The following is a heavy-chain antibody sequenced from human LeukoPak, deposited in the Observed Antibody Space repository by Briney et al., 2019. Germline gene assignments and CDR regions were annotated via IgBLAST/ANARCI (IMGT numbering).Heavy chain of an antibody. J-gene: IGHJ4*02. Sequence: GGSLRLSCAASGFTVSSNYMTWVRQAPGKGLEWVSLIYSGGSTYYADSVKGRFTISRDNSKNTLYLQMNSLRAEDTAVYYCARAGTTVTYLDYWGQGTLVTVSS. CDR2: IYSGGST. CDR1: GFTVSSNY. D-gene: IGHD4-17*01. CDR3: ARAGTTVTYLDY. V-gene: IGHV3-53*01.